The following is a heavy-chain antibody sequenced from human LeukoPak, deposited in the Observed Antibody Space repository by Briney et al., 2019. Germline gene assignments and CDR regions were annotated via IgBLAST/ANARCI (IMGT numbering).Heavy chain of an antibody. CDR2: IIPILGIA. V-gene: IGHV1-69*04. Sequence: ASVKVSCKASGGTFSSYAISWVRQAPGQGLEWMGRIIPILGIANYAQKFQGRVTITAGKSTSTAYMELSSLRSEDTAVYYCASEYCSGGSCYSQYAFDIWGQGTMVTVSS. D-gene: IGHD2-15*01. CDR3: ASEYCSGGSCYSQYAFDI. CDR1: GGTFSSYA. J-gene: IGHJ3*02.